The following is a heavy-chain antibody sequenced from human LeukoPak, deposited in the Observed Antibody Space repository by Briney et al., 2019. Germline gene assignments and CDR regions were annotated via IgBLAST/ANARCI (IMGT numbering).Heavy chain of an antibody. D-gene: IGHD3-9*01. CDR1: GYTFIDYY. Sequence: ASVKVSCKASGYTFIDYYMHWVRQAPGQGLEWMGWINPNSGGTNYAQKFYARVTMTRDTSISTAYMELSRLRSDDTAVFYCARSPDILTGENFDYWGQGTLVTVSS. CDR3: ARSPDILTGENFDY. J-gene: IGHJ4*02. V-gene: IGHV1-2*02. CDR2: INPNSGGT.